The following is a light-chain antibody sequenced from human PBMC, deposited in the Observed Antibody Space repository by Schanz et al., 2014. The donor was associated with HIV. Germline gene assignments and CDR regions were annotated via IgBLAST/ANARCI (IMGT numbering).Light chain of an antibody. V-gene: IGKV1-5*03. CDR2: RAS. CDR1: QSLDRW. CDR3: QHYNTFSPGT. Sequence: DIQMTQSPSTLSASVGDRVTITCRAGQSLDRWLAWYQQKPGKAPKLLIYRASYLESGVPSRFSGSGSGTEFTLTISSLQPDDFATYYCQHYNTFSPGTFGQGTKVEIK. J-gene: IGKJ1*01.